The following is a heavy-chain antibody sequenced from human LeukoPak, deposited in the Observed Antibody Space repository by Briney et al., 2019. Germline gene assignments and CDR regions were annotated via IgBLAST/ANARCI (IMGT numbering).Heavy chain of an antibody. CDR1: GFTFSDYY. V-gene: IGHV3-11*06. CDR2: ISSSGSYT. CDR3: VRAGLDAGYFDS. Sequence: GGSLRLSCAASGFTFSDYYMSWIRQAPGKGLEWISYISSSGSYTIYADSVKGRFTISRDNAKNSLYLQMNSLRAEDTAVYYCVRAGLDAGYFDSWGQGVLATVSS. J-gene: IGHJ4*02. D-gene: IGHD1-14*01.